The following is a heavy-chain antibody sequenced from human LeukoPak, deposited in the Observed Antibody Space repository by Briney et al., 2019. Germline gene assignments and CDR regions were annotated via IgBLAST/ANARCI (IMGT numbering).Heavy chain of an antibody. CDR3: ARGGLRYFDWLPYYFDY. V-gene: IGHV3-48*01. J-gene: IGHJ4*02. CDR1: GFPFSTQS. CDR2: IMSSGSVI. Sequence: GGSLRLSCVASGFPFSTQSMNWVRQAPGKGLEWVSYIMSSGSVIKYADSVKGRFTISRDNAKNSLYLRMNSLRAEDTAVYYCARGGLRYFDWLPYYFDYWGQGTLVTVSS. D-gene: IGHD3-9*01.